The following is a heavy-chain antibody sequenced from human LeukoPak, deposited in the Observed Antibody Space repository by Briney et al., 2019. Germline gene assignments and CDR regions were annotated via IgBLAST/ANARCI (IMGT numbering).Heavy chain of an antibody. CDR1: GFTFSNYA. J-gene: IGHJ6*04. CDR3: ARTFPGGGSVRGDYGFLDV. V-gene: IGHV3-30*03. D-gene: IGHD2-15*01. Sequence: PGASLRLSCAASGFTFSNYAMSWVRQAPGKGLEWVAMISYDGPNKYYIDSVKGRFTISRDNSKNTLYLQMNSLRAEDAAVYYCARTFPGGGSVRGDYGFLDVWGKGTTVTVSS. CDR2: ISYDGPNK.